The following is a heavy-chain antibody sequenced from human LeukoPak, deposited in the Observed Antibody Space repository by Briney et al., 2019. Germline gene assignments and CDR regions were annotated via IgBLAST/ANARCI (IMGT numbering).Heavy chain of an antibody. J-gene: IGHJ5*02. CDR1: GYTFTGYY. D-gene: IGHD3-9*01. CDR3: AREGGIRYFDWLISNWFDP. Sequence: ASVKVSCKASGYTFTGYYMHWVRQAPGQGLEWMGWINPNSGGTNYAQKFQGRVTMTRDTPISTAYMELSRLRSDDTAVYYCAREGGIRYFDWLISNWFDPWGQGTLVTVSS. V-gene: IGHV1-2*02. CDR2: INPNSGGT.